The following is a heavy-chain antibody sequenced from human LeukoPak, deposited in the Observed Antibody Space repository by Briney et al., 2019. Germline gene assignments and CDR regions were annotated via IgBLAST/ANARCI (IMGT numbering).Heavy chain of an antibody. CDR3: AKDLGWKGTGLNY. D-gene: IGHD1-1*01. J-gene: IGHJ4*02. Sequence: GGSLRLSCAASGFTFSSYWMSWVRQAPGKGLEWVANIKQDGSEKYYVDSVKGRFTISRDNAKNSLYLQMNSLRAEDTAVYYCAKDLGWKGTGLNYWGQGTLVTVSS. CDR1: GFTFSSYW. V-gene: IGHV3-7*01. CDR2: IKQDGSEK.